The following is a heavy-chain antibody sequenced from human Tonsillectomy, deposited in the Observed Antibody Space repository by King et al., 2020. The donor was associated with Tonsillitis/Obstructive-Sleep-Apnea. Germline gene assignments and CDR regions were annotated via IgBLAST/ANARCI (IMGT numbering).Heavy chain of an antibody. Sequence: VQLVESGGGLVQPGRSLKLSCTSSGFTFGDYAMSWVRQAPGKGLEWVSFIRSKPYGGTTEYAASVKGRFTISRDDSKSIAYMQMNSLKIDDTAVYYCTSATMIAPYGMDVWGQGTSVTVSS. CDR1: GFTFGDYA. V-gene: IGHV3-49*04. J-gene: IGHJ6*02. CDR2: IRSKPYGGTT. D-gene: IGHD3-22*01. CDR3: TSATMIAPYGMDV.